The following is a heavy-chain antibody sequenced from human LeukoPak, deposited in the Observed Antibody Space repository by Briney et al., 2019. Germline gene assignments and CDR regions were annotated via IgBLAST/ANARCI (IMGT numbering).Heavy chain of an antibody. CDR3: AKADGSGYSYGIFDY. Sequence: GGSLRLSCAASGFTFSSYGMHWVRQAPGKGLEWVAVISYDGSNKYYADSVKGRFTISRDNSKNTLYLQMNSLRAEDTAVYYCAKADGSGYSYGIFDYWGQGTLVTVSS. V-gene: IGHV3-30*18. D-gene: IGHD5-18*01. CDR1: GFTFSSYG. CDR2: ISYDGSNK. J-gene: IGHJ4*02.